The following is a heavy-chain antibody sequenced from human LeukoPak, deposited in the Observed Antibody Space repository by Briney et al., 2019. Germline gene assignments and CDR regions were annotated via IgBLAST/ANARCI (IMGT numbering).Heavy chain of an antibody. J-gene: IGHJ2*01. CDR2: ISWNSGSI. CDR1: GFTFDDYA. V-gene: IGHV3-9*01. D-gene: IGHD6-13*01. Sequence: PGGSLRLSCAASGFTFDDYAMHWVRQAPGKGLGWVSGISWNSGSIGYADSVKGRFTVTRDDATNTLHLHMDSLKVEDTAVYFCARDDYRGAAGGNPAYWFFDLWGRGTPVTVSS. CDR3: ARDDYRGAAGGNPAYWFFDL.